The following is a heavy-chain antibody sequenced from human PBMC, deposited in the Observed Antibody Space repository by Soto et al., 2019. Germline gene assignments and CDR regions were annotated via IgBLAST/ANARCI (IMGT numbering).Heavy chain of an antibody. CDR3: ARDTSNWKFYFDC. CDR2: ISGTGGST. Sequence: EVQLLESGGGLVQPGGSLRLSCAASGFTFSNYAMSWVRQAPGKGLERVTIISGTGGSTYYADSVKGRFTISRDNSKNTVYLQMNSLRAEDTAVYFCARDTSNWKFYFDCWGQGTLVTVSS. V-gene: IGHV3-23*01. D-gene: IGHD1-20*01. CDR1: GFTFSNYA. J-gene: IGHJ4*02.